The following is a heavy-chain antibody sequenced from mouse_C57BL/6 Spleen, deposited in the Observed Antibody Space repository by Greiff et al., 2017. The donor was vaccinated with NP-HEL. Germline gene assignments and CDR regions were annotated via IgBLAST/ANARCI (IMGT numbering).Heavy chain of an antibody. V-gene: IGHV1-42*01. CDR2: INPSTGGT. D-gene: IGHD2-1*01. J-gene: IGHJ2*01. CDR3: ARRKIYYGNPGYFDY. CDR1: GYSFTGYY. Sequence: EVQLQQSGPELVKPGASVKISCKASGYSFTGYYMNWVKQSPEKSLEWIGEINPSTGGTTYNQKFKAKATLTVDKSSSTAYMQLKSLTSEDSAVYYCARRKIYYGNPGYFDYWGQGTTLTVSS.